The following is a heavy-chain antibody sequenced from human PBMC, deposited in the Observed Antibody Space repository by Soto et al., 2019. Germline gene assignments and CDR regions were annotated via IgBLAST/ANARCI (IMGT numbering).Heavy chain of an antibody. CDR3: ARTYSSSWSPFDY. CDR1: GGSFSGYY. J-gene: IGHJ4*02. D-gene: IGHD6-13*01. CDR2: INQSGST. Sequence: QVQLQQWGAGLLKPSETLSLTCAVYGGSFSGYYWSWIRQPPGKGREWIGEINQSGSTNYNPSLKSRVTKSVDTSKNQFSLKLSSVTAADTAVYYCARTYSSSWSPFDYWGQGTLVTVSS. V-gene: IGHV4-34*01.